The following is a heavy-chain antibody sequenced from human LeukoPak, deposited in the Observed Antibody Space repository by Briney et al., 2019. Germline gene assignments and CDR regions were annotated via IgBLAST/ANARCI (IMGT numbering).Heavy chain of an antibody. CDR2: ISSSGSTI. CDR1: GFTFSDYY. V-gene: IGHV3-11*01. Sequence: GGSLRLSCAASGFTFSDYYMSWIRQAPGKGLEWVSYISSSGSTIYYADSVKGRFTISRDNAKNSLYLQMNSLGAEDTAVYYCARSPLYGSGSFGMDVWGQGTTVTVSS. CDR3: ARSPLYGSGSFGMDV. J-gene: IGHJ6*02. D-gene: IGHD3-10*01.